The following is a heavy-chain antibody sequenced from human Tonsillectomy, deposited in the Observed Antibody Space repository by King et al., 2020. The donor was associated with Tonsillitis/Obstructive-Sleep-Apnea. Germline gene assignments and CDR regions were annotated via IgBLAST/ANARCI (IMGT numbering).Heavy chain of an antibody. D-gene: IGHD1-26*01. CDR2: ISYDGSNK. J-gene: IGHJ6*03. CDR1: GFTFSSYG. Sequence: VQLVESGGGVVQPGRSLRLSCAASGFTFSSYGMHWVRQAPGKGLEWVAVISYDGSNKNYADSVKGRFTISRDSSKNTLYLQMNSLRAEDTAVYYWAKEARYWYYYYYYMDVWGKGTTVTVSS. CDR3: AKEARYWYYYYYYMDV. V-gene: IGHV3-30*18.